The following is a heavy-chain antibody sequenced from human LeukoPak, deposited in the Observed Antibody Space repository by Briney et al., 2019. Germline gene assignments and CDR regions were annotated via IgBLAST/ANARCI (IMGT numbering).Heavy chain of an antibody. V-gene: IGHV1-69*04. J-gene: IGHJ6*02. CDR3: ARRQAVGVPVAIDAYYSYGMDV. Sequence: SVKVSCKASGYTFTSYGISWVRQAPGQGLEWMGRFIPMVGIVTYAQKFQGRVTITADRSTNTAYMDLSRLRSDDTAVYYCARRQAVGVPVAIDAYYSYGMDVWGQGTAVTVSS. CDR2: FIPMVGIV. D-gene: IGHD2/OR15-2a*01. CDR1: GYTFTSYG.